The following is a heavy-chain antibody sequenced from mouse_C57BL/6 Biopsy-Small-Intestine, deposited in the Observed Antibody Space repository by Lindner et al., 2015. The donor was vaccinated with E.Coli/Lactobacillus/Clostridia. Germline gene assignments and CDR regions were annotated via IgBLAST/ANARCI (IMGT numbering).Heavy chain of an antibody. Sequence: VQLQESGGGLVKPGGSRKLSCAASGFTFSDYGMHWVRQAPEKGLEWIAYISGGSTTVHYADTVKGRFTISRDNANNTLFLQMTSLRSGDTAIYYCASTLPLDYWGQGTTLTVSS. V-gene: IGHV5-17*01. J-gene: IGHJ2*01. CDR3: ASTLPLDY. CDR1: GFTFSDYG. CDR2: ISGGSTTV.